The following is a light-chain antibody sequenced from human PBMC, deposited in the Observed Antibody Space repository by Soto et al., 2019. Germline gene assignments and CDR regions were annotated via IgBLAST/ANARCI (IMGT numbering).Light chain of an antibody. J-gene: IGLJ2*01. CDR3: SSYTTSSAPGVV. CDR1: SSDVCGYNY. CDR2: DVS. Sequence: QSALTQPASVSGSPGQSLTISCTGTSSDVCGYNYVSWYQHHPGKAPKLMIYDVSNRPSGVSNRFSGSKSGNTASLTISGLQAEDEADYYCSSYTTSSAPGVVFGGGTKVTVL. V-gene: IGLV2-14*03.